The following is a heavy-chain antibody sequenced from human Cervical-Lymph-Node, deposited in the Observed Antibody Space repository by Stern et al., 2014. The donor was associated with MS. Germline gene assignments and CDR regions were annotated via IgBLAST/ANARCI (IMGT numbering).Heavy chain of an antibody. CDR1: GFTFRTYW. CDR2: IKQDGSET. J-gene: IGHJ4*02. D-gene: IGHD3-3*01. V-gene: IGHV3-7*01. CDR3: ARVASSVISRFGAVTLRGYYFDY. Sequence: EVQLVESGGGLVQPGGSLRLSCAASGFTFRTYWMTWVRQAPGKGLEWVANIKQDGSETYYVDSLKGRFTISRDNAKNSLYLQMNTLRAEDTAVYYCARVASSVISRFGAVTLRGYYFDYWGQGTLVTVSS.